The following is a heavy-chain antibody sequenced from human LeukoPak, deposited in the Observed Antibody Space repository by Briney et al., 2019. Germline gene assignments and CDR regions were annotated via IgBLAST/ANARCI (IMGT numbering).Heavy chain of an antibody. CDR3: ARTIRIVGAPKGVDY. V-gene: IGHV3-7*01. Sequence: GGSLRLSCAASGFTLSSYWMSWVRQAPGKGLEWVANIKQDGSEKYYVDSVKGRFTISRDNAKNSLYLQMNSLRAEDTAVYYCARTIRIVGAPKGVDYWGQGTLVTVSS. CDR2: IKQDGSEK. J-gene: IGHJ4*02. CDR1: GFTLSSYW. D-gene: IGHD1-26*01.